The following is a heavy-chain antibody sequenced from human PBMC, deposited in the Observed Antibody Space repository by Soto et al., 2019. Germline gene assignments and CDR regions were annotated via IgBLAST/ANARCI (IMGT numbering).Heavy chain of an antibody. Sequence: SETLSLTCTVSGGSISSYYWSWIRQPPGKGLEWIGYIYYSGSTNYNPSLKSRVTISVDTSKNQFSLKLSSVTAADTAVYYCARHVGDIVATIDYWGQGTLVTVSS. J-gene: IGHJ4*02. D-gene: IGHD5-12*01. CDR2: IYYSGST. V-gene: IGHV4-59*08. CDR3: ARHVGDIVATIDY. CDR1: GGSISSYY.